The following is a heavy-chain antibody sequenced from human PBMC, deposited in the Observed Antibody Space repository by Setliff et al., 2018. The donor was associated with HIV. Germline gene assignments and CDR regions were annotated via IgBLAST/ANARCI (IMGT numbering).Heavy chain of an antibody. V-gene: IGHV4-38-2*02. J-gene: IGHJ5*02. CDR3: ARIGSGWSVGWFDP. CDR1: GSSISSNYY. CDR2: IDASANT. D-gene: IGHD6-13*01. Sequence: SETLSLTCTVSGSSISSNYYWAWIRQAPGKGLEWIGCIDASANTYYIPSLKSRATISIDTSKNQLSLKLRSVTAADTAVYYCARIGSGWSVGWFDPWAQGTLVTVS.